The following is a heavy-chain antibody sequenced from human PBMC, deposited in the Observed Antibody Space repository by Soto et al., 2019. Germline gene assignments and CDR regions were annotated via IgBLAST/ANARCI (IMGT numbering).Heavy chain of an antibody. D-gene: IGHD3-10*01. V-gene: IGHV3-21*04. J-gene: IGHJ4*02. CDR2: ISSSSSYI. CDR3: AATPESDALYYYGSGANFDY. Sequence: GGSLRLSCAASGFTFSSYSMNWVRQAPGKGLEWVSSISSSSSYIYYADSVKGRFTISRDNAKNSLYLQMNSLRAEDTAVYYCAATPESDALYYYGSGANFDYWGQGTLVTVSS. CDR1: GFTFSSYS.